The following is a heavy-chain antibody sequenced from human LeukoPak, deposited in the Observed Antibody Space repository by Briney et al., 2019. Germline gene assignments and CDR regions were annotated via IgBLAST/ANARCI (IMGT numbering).Heavy chain of an antibody. V-gene: IGHV3-30-3*01. CDR1: GFTFRSYA. CDR2: ISSDGSNK. J-gene: IGHJ4*02. CDR3: ASPIPSGY. D-gene: IGHD2-21*01. Sequence: GGSLRLSCAASGFTFRSYAVHWVRQAPGKGLEWVAVISSDGSNKYYADSVKGRFTISRDNSKNTLYLQMNSLRAEDTAVYYCASPIPSGYWGQGALVTVSS.